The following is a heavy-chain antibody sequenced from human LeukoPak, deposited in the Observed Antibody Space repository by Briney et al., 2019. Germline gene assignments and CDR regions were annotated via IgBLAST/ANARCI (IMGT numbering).Heavy chain of an antibody. CDR3: ARDDYGGNSGPYHGMDV. V-gene: IGHV4-34*01. D-gene: IGHD4-23*01. CDR1: GGSFSGYY. CDR2: INHSGST. J-gene: IGHJ6*02. Sequence: SETLSLTCAVYGGSFSGYYWSWIRQPPGKGLEWIGEINHSGSTNYDPSLKSRVTISVDTSKNQFSLKLSSVTAADTAVYYCARDDYGGNSGPYHGMDVWGQGTTVTVSS.